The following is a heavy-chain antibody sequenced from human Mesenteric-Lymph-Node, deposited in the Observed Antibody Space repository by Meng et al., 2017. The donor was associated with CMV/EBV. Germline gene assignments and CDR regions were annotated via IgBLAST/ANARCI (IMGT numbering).Heavy chain of an antibody. J-gene: IGHJ5*02. CDR1: GYTFTSYG. CDR2: INPSGGST. V-gene: IGHV1-46*01. CDR3: ARDHPILLFDP. Sequence: ASVKVSCKASGYTFTSYGISWVRQAPGQGLEWMGIINPSGGSTSYAQKFQGRVTMTRDTSTSTVYMELSSLRSEDTAVYYCARDHPILLFDPWGQGTLVTVSS. D-gene: IGHD2/OR15-2a*01.